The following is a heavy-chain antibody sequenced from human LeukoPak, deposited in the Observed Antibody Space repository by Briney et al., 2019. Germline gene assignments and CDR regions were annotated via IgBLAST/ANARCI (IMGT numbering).Heavy chain of an antibody. V-gene: IGHV3-33*06. CDR3: AKVGSKYSSGWYVDY. Sequence: GGSLRLSCAASGFTFSSYWMSWVRQAPGKGLEWVAVIWYDGSNKYYADSVKGRFTISRDNSKNTLYLQMNSLRAEDTAVYYCAKVGSKYSSGWYVDYWGQGTLVTVSS. CDR1: GFTFSSYW. CDR2: IWYDGSNK. J-gene: IGHJ4*02. D-gene: IGHD6-19*01.